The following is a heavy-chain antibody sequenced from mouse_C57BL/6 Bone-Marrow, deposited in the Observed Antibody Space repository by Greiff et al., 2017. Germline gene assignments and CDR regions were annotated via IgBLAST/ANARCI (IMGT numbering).Heavy chain of an antibody. V-gene: IGHV1-19*01. Sequence: VQLQQSGPVLVKPGASVKMSCKASGYTFTDYYMNWVKQSHGKSLEWIGVINPYNGGTSYNQKFKGKATLTVDKSSSTAYMGLNSLTSEDSAVYYCARRDYYGQVKGYYFDYWGQGTTLTVSS. CDR3: ARRDYYGQVKGYYFDY. CDR1: GYTFTDYY. CDR2: INPYNGGT. D-gene: IGHD1-1*01. J-gene: IGHJ2*01.